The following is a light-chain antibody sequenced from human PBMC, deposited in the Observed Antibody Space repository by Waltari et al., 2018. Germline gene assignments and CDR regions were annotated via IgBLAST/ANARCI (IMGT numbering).Light chain of an antibody. V-gene: IGKV4-1*01. CDR1: QSVLYSSNNKNY. J-gene: IGKJ1*01. Sequence: DIVMTQSPDSLAVSLGARPTINCNSSQSVLYSSNNKNYLAWYQQKPGQPTKLLIYWASTRESGVPDRFSGSVSGTDFTLTISSLQAEDVAVYYCQHYYSPPWTFGQGTKVEIK. CDR2: WAS. CDR3: QHYYSPPWT.